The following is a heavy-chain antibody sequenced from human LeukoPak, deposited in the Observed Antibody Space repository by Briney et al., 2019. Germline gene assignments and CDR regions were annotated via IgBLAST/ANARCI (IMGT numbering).Heavy chain of an antibody. V-gene: IGHV4-30-2*01. J-gene: IGHJ4*02. CDR2: IYHSGST. D-gene: IGHD6-6*01. CDR1: GGSISSGGYY. CDR3: ARDQAARGLGSP. Sequence: SETLSLTCTVSGGSISSGGYYWSWIRQPPGKGLEWIGYIYHSGSTYYNPSLKSRVTISVDRSKNQFSLKLSSVTAADTAVYYCARDQAARGLGSPWGQGTLVTVSS.